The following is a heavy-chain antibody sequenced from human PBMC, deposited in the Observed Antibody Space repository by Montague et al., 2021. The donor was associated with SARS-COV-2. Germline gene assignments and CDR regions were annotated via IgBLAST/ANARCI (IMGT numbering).Heavy chain of an antibody. J-gene: IGHJ6*02. CDR3: ARNAYNHYGLDV. CDR1: GGSLSTYY. CDR2: IDDSGTN. Sequence: SETLSLTCSVSGGSLSTYYCSWIRQPPGKGLEWIGYIDDSGTNRXNPSLMSRATISLDLSKNQFSLDLNSVTAADTAVYYCARNAYNHYGLDVWGQGTTVTVSS. V-gene: IGHV4-59*08.